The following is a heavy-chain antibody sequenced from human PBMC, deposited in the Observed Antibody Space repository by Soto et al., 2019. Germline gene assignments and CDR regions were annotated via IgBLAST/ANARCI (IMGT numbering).Heavy chain of an antibody. J-gene: IGHJ6*02. CDR3: ARDPKYYDSSGYYIDYYYGMDV. D-gene: IGHD3-22*01. CDR1: GFTFSSYS. CDR2: ISSSSSYI. Sequence: GGSLRLSCAASGFTFSSYSMNWVRQAPGKGLEWVSSISSSSSYIYYADSMKGRFTISRDNAKNSLYLQMNSLRAEDTAVYYCARDPKYYDSSGYYIDYYYGMDVWGQGTTVTVSS. V-gene: IGHV3-21*01.